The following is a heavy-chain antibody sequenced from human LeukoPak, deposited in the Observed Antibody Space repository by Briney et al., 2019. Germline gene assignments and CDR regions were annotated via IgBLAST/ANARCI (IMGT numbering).Heavy chain of an antibody. J-gene: IGHJ2*01. V-gene: IGHV3-53*01. CDR3: ARDRAPPTSWYFDV. Sequence: PGGSLRLSCAASGFTVSSNYISWVRQPPGKGLEWVSVIYSGGTTYYADSVKGRFTISRDNSKNTLYLQMNSLRAEDTAVYYCARDRAPPTSWYFDVWGRGTLVTVSS. CDR2: IYSGGTT. D-gene: IGHD3-10*01. CDR1: GFTVSSNY.